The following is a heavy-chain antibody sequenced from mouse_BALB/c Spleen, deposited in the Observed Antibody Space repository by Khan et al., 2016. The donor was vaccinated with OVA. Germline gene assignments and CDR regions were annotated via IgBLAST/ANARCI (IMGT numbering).Heavy chain of an antibody. CDR1: GYTFTNYG. Sequence: QEVQSGPELKKPGETVKISCKASGYTFTNYGMNWVKQSPGKALKWMGWINTYTGEPTYADDFKGRFAFSLETSASTAYLQINNHKDEDTATYFCERPPYFSYTLDHWGQGTSVTVAS. CDR3: ERPPYFSYTLDH. V-gene: IGHV9-3-1*01. J-gene: IGHJ4*01. CDR2: INTYTGEP. D-gene: IGHD2-10*01.